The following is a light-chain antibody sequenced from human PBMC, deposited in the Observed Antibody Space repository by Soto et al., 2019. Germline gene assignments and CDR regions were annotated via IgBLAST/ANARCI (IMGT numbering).Light chain of an antibody. CDR2: WAS. Sequence: DVVMTQSHDSLAVSLTERATINCKSSQSVLYSSNNKNYLTWYQQKPGQPPKLLIYWASTRESGVPDRFSGSGSGTDFTLTISNLQAEDVAVYYCQQYYNTPLTFGGGTKVDI. V-gene: IGKV4-1*01. CDR3: QQYYNTPLT. J-gene: IGKJ4*01. CDR1: QSVLYSSNNKNY.